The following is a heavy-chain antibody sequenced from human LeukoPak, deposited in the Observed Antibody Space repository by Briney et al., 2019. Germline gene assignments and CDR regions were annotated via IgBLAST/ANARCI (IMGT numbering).Heavy chain of an antibody. CDR1: GGSISSSSYH. J-gene: IGHJ4*02. CDR2: MYYSGST. CDR3: ARISIVVVPAYFDY. Sequence: SDTLSLTCTVSGGSISSSSYHWGWIRQPPGKGLEWIGSMYYSGSTYYNPSLKSRVTVSVDTSKNQSSLNLSSVTAADTAVYYCARISIVVVPAYFDYWGQGTLVTVSS. V-gene: IGHV4-39*01. D-gene: IGHD2-2*01.